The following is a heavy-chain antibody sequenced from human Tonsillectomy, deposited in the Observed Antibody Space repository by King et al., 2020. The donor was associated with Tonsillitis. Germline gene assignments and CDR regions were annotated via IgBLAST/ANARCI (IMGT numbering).Heavy chain of an antibody. CDR3: ARGEHQVSIAAADYYYYMDV. Sequence: VQLQQWGAGLLKPSETLSLTCAVYGGAFSGYYWTWIRQPPGKGLEWIGEINHSGSTNYNPSLKSRVTISVDTSKNQFSLKLSSVTAADTAVYSCARGEHQVSIAAADYYYYMDVWGKGTTVTVSS. CDR1: GGAFSGYY. D-gene: IGHD6-13*01. J-gene: IGHJ6*03. CDR2: INHSGST. V-gene: IGHV4-34*01.